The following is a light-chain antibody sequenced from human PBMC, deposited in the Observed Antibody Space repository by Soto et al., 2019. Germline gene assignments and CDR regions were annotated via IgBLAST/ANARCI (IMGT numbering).Light chain of an antibody. Sequence: EIVLTQSPATLSVSLGERATLSCRASQNVFNNLAWYQQRPGQAPRLLIDGASTRATGIPARFSGGGSGTEFTLTISSLQSEDFAVYYCQQYNSWPPITFGQGTRLEIK. J-gene: IGKJ5*01. V-gene: IGKV3-15*01. CDR1: QNVFNN. CDR2: GAS. CDR3: QQYNSWPPIT.